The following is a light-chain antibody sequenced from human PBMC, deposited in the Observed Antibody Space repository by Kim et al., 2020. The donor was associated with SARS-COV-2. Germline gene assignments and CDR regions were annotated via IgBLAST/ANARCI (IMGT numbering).Light chain of an antibody. Sequence: RATISCTGSSSNIGAEYDVHWYQQLPATAPKLVIYNNNIRPSGVPDRFSGSKSGTSASLAITGLQGEDEADYYCQSYDISLGAVVFGGGTQLTVL. V-gene: IGLV1-40*01. CDR2: NNN. CDR1: SSNIGAEYD. CDR3: QSYDISLGAVV. J-gene: IGLJ3*02.